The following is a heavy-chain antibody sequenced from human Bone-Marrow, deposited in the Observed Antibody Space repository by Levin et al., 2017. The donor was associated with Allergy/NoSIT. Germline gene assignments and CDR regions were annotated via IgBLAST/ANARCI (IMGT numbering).Heavy chain of an antibody. Sequence: LSLTCAASGFTFRHYALHWVRQTPGKGLEWVAVISFDSNKIFYSDSVKGRFTISRDNSNYTLYLQMNSLRVEDSAVYFCVRARSLRLAYWGPGTQVTVST. D-gene: IGHD3-16*01. CDR3: VRARSLRLAY. CDR2: ISFDSNKI. V-gene: IGHV3-30*04. J-gene: IGHJ4*02. CDR1: GFTFRHYA.